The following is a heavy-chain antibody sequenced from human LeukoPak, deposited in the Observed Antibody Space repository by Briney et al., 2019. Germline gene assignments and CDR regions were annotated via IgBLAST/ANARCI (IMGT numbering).Heavy chain of an antibody. J-gene: IGHJ6*02. Sequence: GRSLRLSCAASGFTFSSYAMPWVRQAPGKGLEWVAVISYDGSYKYYADSVKGRFTMSRDNSKNTVYLQMNSVRVDDTAVYHCARAARTTTGGMDVWGQGTTVNVCS. V-gene: IGHV3-30-3*01. CDR2: ISYDGSYK. CDR3: ARAARTTTGGMDV. CDR1: GFTFSSYA. D-gene: IGHD1-14*01.